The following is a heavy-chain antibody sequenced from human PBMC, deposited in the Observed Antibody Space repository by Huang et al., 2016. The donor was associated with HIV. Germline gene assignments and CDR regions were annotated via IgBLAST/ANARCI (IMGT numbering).Heavy chain of an antibody. D-gene: IGHD6-13*01. J-gene: IGHJ4*02. CDR3: ARGRGSSWSLFDT. CDR1: GESHSDFF. V-gene: IGHV4-34*02. CDR2: INQSGKT. Sequence: QVQLEQWGARLLKPSETLSLTCAVYGESHSDFFWSWIRQPPGKGLGWIGEINQSGKTNSNPSLKSRVTIAVDTSKKQFSLKLKSVTAADTSMYYCARGRGSSWSLFDTWGQGSLVTVFS.